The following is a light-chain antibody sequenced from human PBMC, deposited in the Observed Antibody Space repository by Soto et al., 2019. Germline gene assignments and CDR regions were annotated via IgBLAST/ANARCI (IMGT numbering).Light chain of an antibody. CDR2: GAS. V-gene: IGKV3-20*01. CDR1: ERIYSAY. J-gene: IGKJ1*01. CDR3: QQYGSSGT. Sequence: EIVLTHSPGTLSLSPGERATLSCRASERIYSAYLGWYQQKPGQAPRLLIYGASNRATGIPDRFSGSGSGTDFTLTISRLEPEDFAVYYCQQYGSSGTFGQGTKVDIK.